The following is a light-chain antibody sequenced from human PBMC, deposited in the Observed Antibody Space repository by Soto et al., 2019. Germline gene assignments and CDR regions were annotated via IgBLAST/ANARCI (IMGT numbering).Light chain of an antibody. CDR2: EVS. V-gene: IGLV2-8*01. J-gene: IGLJ1*01. CDR3: RSYAGSNNFV. CDR1: SSDVGGYNY. Sequence: QSALTQPPSASGSPGQSVTISCTGTSSDVGGYNYVSWYQQHPGKAPKLMIYEVSKRPSGVPDRFSGSKSGNTATLTVSRLQAEDEADYYCRSYAGSNNFVFGTGTKVTVL.